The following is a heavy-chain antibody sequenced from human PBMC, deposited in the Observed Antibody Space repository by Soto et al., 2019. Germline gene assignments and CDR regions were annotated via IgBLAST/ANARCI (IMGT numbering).Heavy chain of an antibody. D-gene: IGHD6-6*01. CDR3: ARHGQLALFDQ. CDR2: IDPSDSYI. V-gene: IGHV5-10-1*01. J-gene: IGHJ5*02. Sequence: GESLKISCQGSGYSFPSYWISWVRQMPGKGLQWMGRIDPSDSYINYSPSFEGHVIISIDKSINTAYLQWSSLKASDTAIYYCARHGQLALFDQWGQGTLVTVSS. CDR1: GYSFPSYW.